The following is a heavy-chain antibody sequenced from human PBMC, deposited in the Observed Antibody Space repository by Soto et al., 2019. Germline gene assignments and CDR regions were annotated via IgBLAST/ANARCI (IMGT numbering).Heavy chain of an antibody. CDR1: GGSISTGDYY. Sequence: SETLSLSCTVSGGSISTGDYYWSWIRQPAGQGLEWIGYIYYSGSTYYNPSLKSLVTISVDTSKNQFSLKLSSVTAADTAVYYCVRDMFGEERTSVYYYYGMEVWGQGTMVTVSS. V-gene: IGHV4-30-4*01. D-gene: IGHD3-10*02. CDR3: VRDMFGEERTSVYYYYGMEV. J-gene: IGHJ6*02. CDR2: IYYSGST.